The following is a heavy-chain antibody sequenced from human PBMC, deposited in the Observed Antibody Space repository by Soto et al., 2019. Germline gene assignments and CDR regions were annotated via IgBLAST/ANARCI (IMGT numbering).Heavy chain of an antibody. CDR1: GFTFSSYG. J-gene: IGHJ6*02. CDR3: ARGGRSAQRWDYYYYYGMDV. V-gene: IGHV3-33*01. Sequence: QVQLVESGGGVVQPGRSLRLSCAASGFTFSSYGMHWVRQAPGKGLEWVAVIWYDGSNKYYADSVKGRFTISRDNSKNTLYLQMNSLRAEDTAVYYCARGGRSAQRWDYYYYYGMDVWGQGTTVTVSS. D-gene: IGHD3-16*01. CDR2: IWYDGSNK.